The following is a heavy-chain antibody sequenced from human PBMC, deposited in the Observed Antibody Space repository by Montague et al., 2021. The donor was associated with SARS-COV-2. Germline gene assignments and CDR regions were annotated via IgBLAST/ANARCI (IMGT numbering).Heavy chain of an antibody. D-gene: IGHD3-22*01. J-gene: IGHJ5*02. CDR2: INHSGST. V-gene: IGHV4-34*01. CDR1: GGSFSGYY. Sequence: SETLSLTCAVYGGSFSGYYWSWIRQPPGEGLEWIGEINHSGSTNXNPSLKSRVTISVDTSKNQFSLKLSSVTAADTAVYYCARGPRITMIVVVITDIWFDPWGQGTLVTVSS. CDR3: ARGPRITMIVVVITDIWFDP.